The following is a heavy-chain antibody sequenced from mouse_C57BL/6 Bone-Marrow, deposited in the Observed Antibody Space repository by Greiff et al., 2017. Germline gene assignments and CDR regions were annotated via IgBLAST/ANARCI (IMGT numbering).Heavy chain of an antibody. Sequence: EVQLVESGGDLVKPGGSLKLSCAASGFTFSSYGMSWVRQTPDKRLEWVATISSGGSYTYYPDSVKGRFTISSDNAKNTLYLQMSSLKSEDTAMYYCARRNGSSSAWFAYWGQGTLVTVSA. D-gene: IGHD1-1*01. V-gene: IGHV5-6*01. J-gene: IGHJ3*01. CDR1: GFTFSSYG. CDR2: ISSGGSYT. CDR3: ARRNGSSSAWFAY.